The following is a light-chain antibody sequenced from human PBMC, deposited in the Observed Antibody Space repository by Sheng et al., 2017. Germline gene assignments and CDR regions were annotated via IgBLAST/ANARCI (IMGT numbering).Light chain of an antibody. V-gene: IGKV4-1*01. J-gene: IGKJ3*01. CDR3: QQYFSAPLFT. Sequence: DIVMTQSPDSLAVSLGKRATINCKSSQSVLYISNNKNYLAWYQQKPGQPPKLLIYWASTRESGVPDRFSGSGSGTDFTLTISSLQAEDVAVYYCQQYFSAPLFTFGPGTKVDIK. CDR2: WAS. CDR1: QSVLYISNNKNY.